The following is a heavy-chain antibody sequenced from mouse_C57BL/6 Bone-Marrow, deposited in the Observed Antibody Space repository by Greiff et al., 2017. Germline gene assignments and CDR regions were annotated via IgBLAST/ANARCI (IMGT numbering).Heavy chain of an antibody. CDR1: GFTFSSYG. CDR2: ISSGGSYT. V-gene: IGHV5-6*02. D-gene: IGHD2-4*01. CDR3: ARRRYDYDGAWFAY. J-gene: IGHJ3*01. Sequence: EVMLVESGGDLVKPGGSLKLSCAASGFTFSSYGMSWVRQTPDKRLEWVATISSGGSYTYYPDSVKGRFTISRDNAKNTLYLQMSRLKSEDTAMYYCARRRYDYDGAWFAYWGQGTLVTVSA.